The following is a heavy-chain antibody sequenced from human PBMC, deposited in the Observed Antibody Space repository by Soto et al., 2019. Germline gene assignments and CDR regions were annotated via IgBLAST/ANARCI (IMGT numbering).Heavy chain of an antibody. J-gene: IGHJ3*02. D-gene: IGHD2-8*01. CDR3: AGRYCTNFVFIEPGYTDFDI. CDR2: IYYSGST. Sequence: SETLSLTCTVSGGSISSYYWSWIRQPPGKGLEWIGYIYYSGSTNYNPSLKSRVTISVDTSKNQFSLKLSSVTAADTAVYYCAGRYCTNFVFIEPGYTDFDIWGQGTMLTVSS. V-gene: IGHV4-59*01. CDR1: GGSISSYY.